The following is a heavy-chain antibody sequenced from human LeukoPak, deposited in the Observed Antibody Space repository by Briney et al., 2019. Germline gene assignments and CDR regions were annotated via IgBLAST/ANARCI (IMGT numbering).Heavy chain of an antibody. J-gene: IGHJ6*02. V-gene: IGHV4-34*01. CDR1: GGSFSGYY. CDR2: INHSGST. D-gene: IGHD2-8*01. CDR3: ARGSMVYAWYYYGMDV. Sequence: SETLSLTRAVYGGSFSGYYWSWIRQPPGKGLEWIGEINHSGSTNYSPSLKSRVTISVDTSKNQFSLKLSSVTAADTAVYYCARGSMVYAWYYYGMDVWGQGTTVTVSS.